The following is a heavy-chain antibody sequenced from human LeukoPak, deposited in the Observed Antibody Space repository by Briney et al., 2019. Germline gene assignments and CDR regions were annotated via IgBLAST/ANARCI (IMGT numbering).Heavy chain of an antibody. D-gene: IGHD3-10*01. Sequence: SETLSLTCAVSGGSITSSNWWNWVRQPPGKGLEWIGEIHHSGSTNYSPSLKSRVTISVDKSKNQFSLKLSSVTAADTAVYYCVRTAGYYYGSGSYYAWFDPWGQGTLVTVSS. CDR1: GGSITSSNW. CDR2: IHHSGST. V-gene: IGHV4-4*02. CDR3: VRTAGYYYGSGSYYAWFDP. J-gene: IGHJ5*02.